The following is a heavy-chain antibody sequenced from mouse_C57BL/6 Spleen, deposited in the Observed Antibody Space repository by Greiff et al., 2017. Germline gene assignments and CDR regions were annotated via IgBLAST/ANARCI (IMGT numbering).Heavy chain of an antibody. CDR2: IHPNSGST. D-gene: IGHD1-1*01. V-gene: IGHV1-64*01. CDR1: GYTFTSYW. Sequence: VQLQQPGAELVKPGASVKLSCKASGYTFTSYWMHWVKQRPGQGLEWIGMIHPNSGSTNYNEKFKSKATLTVDKSSSTAYMQLSSLTSEDSAVYYGAREGGSSYGYAMDYWGQGTSGTVSS. J-gene: IGHJ4*01. CDR3: AREGGSSYGYAMDY.